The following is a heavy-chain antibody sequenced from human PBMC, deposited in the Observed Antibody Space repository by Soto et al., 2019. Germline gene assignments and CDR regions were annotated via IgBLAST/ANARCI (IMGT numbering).Heavy chain of an antibody. D-gene: IGHD1-26*01. V-gene: IGHV3-49*03. CDR2: IRGKAYGGTT. CDR1: GFTFGGYA. CDR3: TRGSSTWELSPVFFDY. J-gene: IGHJ4*02. Sequence: GGSLRLSCTASGFTFGGYAMSWFRQAPGKGLEWLGFIRGKAYGGTTEYAASVEGRFTISRDDSNGIAYLQMNGLKTEDTAVYYCTRGSSTWELSPVFFDYWGQGTLVTVSS.